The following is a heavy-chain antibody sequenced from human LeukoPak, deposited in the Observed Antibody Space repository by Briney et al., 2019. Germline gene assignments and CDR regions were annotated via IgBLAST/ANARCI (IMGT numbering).Heavy chain of an antibody. V-gene: IGHV3-21*01. J-gene: IGHJ4*02. CDR2: ISSSGTYM. Sequence: GGSLRLSCAASGFTFSSYSMIWVRQAPGEGLEWVSSISSSGTYMHYVDSVKGRFTISRDNAKESLYLQMNSLRAEDTAVYYCARGRDWNYVENVYWGQGTLVTVSS. CDR3: ARGRDWNYVENVY. CDR1: GFTFSSYS. D-gene: IGHD1-7*01.